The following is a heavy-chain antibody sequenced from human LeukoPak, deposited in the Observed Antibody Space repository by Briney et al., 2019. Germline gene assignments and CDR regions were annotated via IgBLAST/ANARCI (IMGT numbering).Heavy chain of an antibody. CDR1: GFTFSSSW. CDR3: AKGRGALRYFDWLFDP. V-gene: IGHV3-7*03. J-gene: IGHJ5*02. CDR2: IKEDGSEQ. D-gene: IGHD3-9*01. Sequence: GGSLRLSCAASGFTFSSSWMSWVRQAPGKGLEWVANIKEDGSEQYYVDSVKGRFTISRDNTKNSLYLQMNSLRAEDTAVYYCAKGRGALRYFDWLFDPWGQGTLVTVSS.